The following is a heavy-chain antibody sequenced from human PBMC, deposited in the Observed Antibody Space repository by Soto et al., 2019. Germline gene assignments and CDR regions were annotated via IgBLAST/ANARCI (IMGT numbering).Heavy chain of an antibody. D-gene: IGHD1-26*01. CDR3: ATSTGGVSNGPTTY. Sequence: EVQLVESGGALVQPGGSLRLSCAASGFTFSNYWMHWVRQAPGKGLVWISRMNSDGSNTVYADAAEGRFTISRDNANNNLYLKMTSLSVEDTAVYYCATSTGGVSNGPTTYWGQGTMVTVSS. CDR1: GFTFSNYW. CDR2: MNSDGSNT. V-gene: IGHV3-74*01. J-gene: IGHJ4*02.